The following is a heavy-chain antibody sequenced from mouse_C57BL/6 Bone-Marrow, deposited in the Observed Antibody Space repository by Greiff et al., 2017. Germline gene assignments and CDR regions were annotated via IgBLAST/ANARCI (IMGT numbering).Heavy chain of an antibody. CDR2: IDPEAGET. D-gene: IGHD1-1*01. V-gene: IGHV14-2*01. Sequence: EVTLKQSGAELVKPGASVKLSCTASGFNIKDYYIHWVKQRTEQGLEWIGRIDPEAGETKYAPKFQDKATITADTSSNTAYLQLSSLTSEDTAVDYCTRSLIYYGTNYWGQGTTLTVSS. CDR3: TRSLIYYGTNY. J-gene: IGHJ2*01. CDR1: GFNIKDYY.